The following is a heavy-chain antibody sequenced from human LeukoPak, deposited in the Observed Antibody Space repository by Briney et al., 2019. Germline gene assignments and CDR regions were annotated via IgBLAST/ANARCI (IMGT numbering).Heavy chain of an antibody. CDR3: ARGRRFGEFFFDY. J-gene: IGHJ4*02. CDR2: IYSSGST. V-gene: IGHV4-59*01. Sequence: SETLSLTCTVSGGSISSYYWSWIRQPPGKGLEWIGYIYSSGSTNYNPSLKSRVTISVDTSKNQFSLKLSSVTAADTAVYYCARGRRFGEFFFDYWGQGTLVTVSS. D-gene: IGHD3-10*01. CDR1: GGSISSYY.